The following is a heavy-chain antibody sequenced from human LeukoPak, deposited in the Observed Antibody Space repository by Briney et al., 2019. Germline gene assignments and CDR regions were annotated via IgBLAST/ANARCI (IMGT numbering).Heavy chain of an antibody. V-gene: IGHV3-23*01. Sequence: PGGSLRLSCAASGFTFSNYAMSWVRQAPGKGLEWVSTISGGGGSTYYADSVKGRFTISRDNSKNTLYLQMNSLRAEDTAVYYCARDGYDSSGYYYSIPHYFDYWGQGTLVTVSS. CDR2: ISGGGGST. D-gene: IGHD3-22*01. J-gene: IGHJ4*02. CDR3: ARDGYDSSGYYYSIPHYFDY. CDR1: GFTFSNYA.